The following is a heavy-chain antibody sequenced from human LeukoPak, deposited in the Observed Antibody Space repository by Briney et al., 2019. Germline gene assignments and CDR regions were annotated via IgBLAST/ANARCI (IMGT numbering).Heavy chain of an antibody. Sequence: GGSLRLSCAASGFTFSSYSMNWVRKAPGKGLEWVSSISGSSSYIYYADSVKGRFTISRDNAKNSLYLQMNSLRAEDTAVYYCARVHYYDSLHDAFDIWGQGTMVTVSS. CDR2: ISGSSSYI. CDR1: GFTFSSYS. J-gene: IGHJ3*02. CDR3: ARVHYYDSLHDAFDI. V-gene: IGHV3-21*01. D-gene: IGHD3-22*01.